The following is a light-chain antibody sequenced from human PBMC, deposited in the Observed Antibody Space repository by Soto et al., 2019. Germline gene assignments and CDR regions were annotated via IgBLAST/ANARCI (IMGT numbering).Light chain of an antibody. CDR3: QQRSNWPLT. V-gene: IGKV3-11*01. Sequence: EIVMTQSPATLSVSPGERATLSCRVSQSVSSNLAWYQQKPGQAPRLLIYDASNRATGIPARFSGSGSGTDFTLTISSLEPEDFAVYYCQQRSNWPLTFGGGTKVDIK. CDR1: QSVSSN. J-gene: IGKJ4*01. CDR2: DAS.